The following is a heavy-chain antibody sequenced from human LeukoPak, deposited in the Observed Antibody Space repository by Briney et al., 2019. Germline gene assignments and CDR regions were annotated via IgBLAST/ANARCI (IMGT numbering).Heavy chain of an antibody. J-gene: IGHJ5*02. CDR1: GGSISSYY. D-gene: IGHD5-12*01. V-gene: IGHV4-59*08. CDR2: IYYSGST. Sequence: PSETLSLTCTVSGGSISSYYWSWIRQPPGKGLEWIGYIYYSGSTNYNPSLKSRVTISVDTSKNQFSLKLSSVTAADTAVYYCARRPDSGYANWFDPWGQGTLVTVSS. CDR3: ARRPDSGYANWFDP.